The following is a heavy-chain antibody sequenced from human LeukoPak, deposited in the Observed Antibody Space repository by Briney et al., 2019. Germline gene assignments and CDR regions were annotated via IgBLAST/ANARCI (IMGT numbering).Heavy chain of an antibody. V-gene: IGHV3-9*01. CDR2: VSWNSANI. CDR1: GFTFEDHA. D-gene: IGHD6-13*01. Sequence: GGSLRLSCAASGFTFEDHAMHWVRQAPGKGLEWVSGVSWNSANIAYAASVKGRFTISRDNAKNSLYLQMNSLRAEDTAVYYCAKGSKKYSSSSTTPYYYMDVWGKGTTVTVSS. J-gene: IGHJ6*03. CDR3: AKGSKKYSSSSTTPYYYMDV.